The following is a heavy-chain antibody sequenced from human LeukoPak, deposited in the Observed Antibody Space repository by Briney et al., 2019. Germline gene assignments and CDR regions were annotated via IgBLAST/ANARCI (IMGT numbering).Heavy chain of an antibody. V-gene: IGHV1-46*01. CDR2: INPSGGST. J-gene: IGHJ5*01. CDR1: GYTFTSYY. Sequence: ASVKVSCKASGYTFTSYYMHWVRQAPGQGLEWMGIINPSGGSTSYAQNFQGRVTMTRDTSISTAYMELSGLRSDDTAVYYCASYPRYSSSPPFDFWGQGTLVTVSS. D-gene: IGHD6-6*01. CDR3: ASYPRYSSSPPFDF.